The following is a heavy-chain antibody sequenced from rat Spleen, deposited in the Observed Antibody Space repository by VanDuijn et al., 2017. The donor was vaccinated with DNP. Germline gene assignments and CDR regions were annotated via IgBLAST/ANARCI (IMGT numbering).Heavy chain of an antibody. CDR2: ISTSGSRT. J-gene: IGHJ4*01. CDR3: ARQEARYYAMDA. CDR1: GFTFSNYY. Sequence: EVQLVESGGGLVQPGRSLKLSCAASGFTFSNYYMAWVRQAPKKGLEWVATISTSGSRTYYPDSVKGRFTISRDNAKSSLYLQMNSLKSEDTATYYCARQEARYYAMDAWGQGTSVTVSS. V-gene: IGHV5-25*01.